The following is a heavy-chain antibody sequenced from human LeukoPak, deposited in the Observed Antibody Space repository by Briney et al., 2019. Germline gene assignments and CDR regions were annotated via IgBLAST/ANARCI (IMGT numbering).Heavy chain of an antibody. D-gene: IGHD6-13*01. CDR2: ISGSGGST. J-gene: IGHJ6*03. CDR3: AKFTGAAADYYYYYCMDA. CDR1: GFTFSSYA. V-gene: IGHV3-23*01. Sequence: GGSLRLSCAASGFTFSSYAMSWVRQAPGKGLEWVSAISGSGGSTNYADSVRGRFTISRDNSKNTLYLQMNSLRAEDTAVYYCAKFTGAAADYYYYYCMDAWGKGTTVTVSS.